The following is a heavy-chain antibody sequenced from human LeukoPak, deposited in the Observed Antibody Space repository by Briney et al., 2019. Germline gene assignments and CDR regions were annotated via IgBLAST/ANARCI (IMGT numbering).Heavy chain of an antibody. CDR3: ARDGGVGYSSGYLYY. CDR2: ISAYNGNT. D-gene: IGHD3-22*01. J-gene: IGHJ4*02. V-gene: IGHV1-18*01. CDR1: GYTFTSYG. Sequence: GASVKVSCKASGYTFTSYGISWVRQAPGQGLEWMGWISAYNGNTNYAQKLQGRVTMTTDTSTSTAYMELRSLRSDDTAVYYCARDGGVGYSSGYLYYWGKGTLVTVSS.